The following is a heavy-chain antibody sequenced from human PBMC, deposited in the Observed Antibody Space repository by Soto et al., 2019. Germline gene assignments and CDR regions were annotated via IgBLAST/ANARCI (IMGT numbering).Heavy chain of an antibody. J-gene: IGHJ6*02. CDR2: IKQDGSEK. Sequence: PGGSLRLSCAASGFTFSSYWMSWVRQAPGKGLEWVANIKQDGSEKYYVDSVKGRFTISRDNAKNSLYLQMNSLRAEDTAVYYCARDSRLVAAAGKGYYYYYGMDVWGQGTTVTVSS. CDR3: ARDSRLVAAAGKGYYYYYGMDV. D-gene: IGHD6-13*01. CDR1: GFTFSSYW. V-gene: IGHV3-7*03.